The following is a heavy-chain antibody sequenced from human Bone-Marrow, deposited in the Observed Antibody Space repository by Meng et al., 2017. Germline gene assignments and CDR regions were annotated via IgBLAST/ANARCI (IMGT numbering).Heavy chain of an antibody. CDR2: INHSGST. CDR3: ARDNTMIGSFDY. V-gene: IGHV4-34*01. J-gene: IGHJ4*02. Sequence: QVQVQEWGAGLLKPSETLSRTCAVYGGSFSGYYWSWIRQPPGKGLEWIGEINHSGSTNYNPSLKSRVTISVDTSKNQFSLKLSSVTAADTAVYYCARDNTMIGSFDYWGQGTLVTVSS. D-gene: IGHD3-22*01. CDR1: GGSFSGYY.